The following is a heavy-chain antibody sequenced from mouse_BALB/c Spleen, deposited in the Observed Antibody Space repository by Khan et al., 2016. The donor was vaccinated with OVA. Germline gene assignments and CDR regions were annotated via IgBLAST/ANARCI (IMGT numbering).Heavy chain of an antibody. Sequence: VQLKESGPGLVAPSQSLSITCTVSGFSLTSYGVHWVRQPPGKGLEWLVVIWSDGFTTYNSAFKSRLSISKDNSKSQVFLKMNSLQTDDTAMYYCARGIYYFGSRYMDYWGQGTSVTVSS. CDR2: IWSDGFT. J-gene: IGHJ4*01. CDR3: ARGIYYFGSRYMDY. CDR1: GFSLTSYG. D-gene: IGHD1-1*01. V-gene: IGHV2-6*02.